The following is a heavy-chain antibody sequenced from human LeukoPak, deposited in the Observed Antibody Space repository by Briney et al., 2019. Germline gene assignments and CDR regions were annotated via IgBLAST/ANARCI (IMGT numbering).Heavy chain of an antibody. CDR1: GYTFTGYY. D-gene: IGHD6-13*01. V-gene: IGHV1-2*02. J-gene: IGHJ6*02. CDR3: ARSYSSSWPLYYYYGMDV. CDR2: INPNSGGT. Sequence: GASVKVSCKASGYTFTGYYMHWVRQAPGQGLEWMGWINPNSGGTNYAQKFQGRVTMTRYTSISTAYMELSRLRSDDTAVYYCARSYSSSWPLYYYYGMDVWGQGTTVTVSS.